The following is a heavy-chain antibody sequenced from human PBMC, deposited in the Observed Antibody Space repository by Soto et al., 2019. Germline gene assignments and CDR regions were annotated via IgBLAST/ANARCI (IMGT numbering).Heavy chain of an antibody. V-gene: IGHV3-23*01. D-gene: IGHD3-16*02. CDR3: AKDRSPDDYIWGSYRTPVGY. J-gene: IGHJ4*02. CDR1: GFTFSSYA. Sequence: EVQLLESGGGLVQPGGSLRLSCAASGFTFSSYAMSWVRQAPGKGLEWVSAISGSGGSTYYADSVKGRFTISRDNSKNTLYLQMNSLRAEDTAVYYCAKDRSPDDYIWGSYRTPVGYWGQGTLVTVSS. CDR2: ISGSGGST.